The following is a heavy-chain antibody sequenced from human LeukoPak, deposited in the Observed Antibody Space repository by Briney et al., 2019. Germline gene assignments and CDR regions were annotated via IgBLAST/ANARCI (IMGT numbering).Heavy chain of an antibody. CDR3: AKGIRGGYGMDV. J-gene: IGHJ6*02. CDR1: GFTFSSYA. D-gene: IGHD3-10*01. Sequence: GGSLRLSCAASGFTFSSYAMNWVRQAPGKGLEWVSYISCSSSRTNYADSVKGRFTISRDKAKNSLYLQLNNLRDEDTAVYFCAKGIRGGYGMDVWGQGTTVTVSS. CDR2: ISCSSSRT. V-gene: IGHV3-48*02.